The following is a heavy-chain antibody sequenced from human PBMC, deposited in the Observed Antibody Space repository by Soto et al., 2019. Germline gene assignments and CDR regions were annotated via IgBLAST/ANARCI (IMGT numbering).Heavy chain of an antibody. Sequence: QVQLQESGPGLVKPSETLSLTCTVSGGSISSYYWSWIRQPPGKGLEWIGYIYYSWSNNYNPSLTSRLTISVDTSKNQFSLKLSSVTAADTAVYYCARTMYYYGSGSWFDPWAERPLVPASS. J-gene: IGHJ5*02. D-gene: IGHD3-10*01. V-gene: IGHV4-59*01. CDR1: GGSISSYY. CDR2: IYYSWSN. CDR3: ARTMYYYGSGSWFDP.